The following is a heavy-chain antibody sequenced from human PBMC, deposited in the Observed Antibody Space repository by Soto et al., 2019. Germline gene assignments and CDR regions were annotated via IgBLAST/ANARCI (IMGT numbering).Heavy chain of an antibody. CDR2: IKSKTDGGTT. CDR3: IRAAAGLFDY. V-gene: IGHV3-15*01. CDR1: GFTFNNAW. Sequence: GGSLRLSCAASGFTFNNAWMSWVRQAPGKGLEWVGRIKSKTDGGTTDYAAPVKGRFTISRDDSKNTLYLQMNSLKTEDTAVYYCIRAAAGLFDYWGQGTLVTVSS. D-gene: IGHD6-13*01. J-gene: IGHJ4*02.